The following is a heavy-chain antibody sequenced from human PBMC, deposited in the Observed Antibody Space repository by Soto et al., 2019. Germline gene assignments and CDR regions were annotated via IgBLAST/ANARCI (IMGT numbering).Heavy chain of an antibody. CDR1: GFSFSNYG. V-gene: IGHV3-21*01. J-gene: IGHJ6*03. CDR2: ISGSTSNI. D-gene: IGHD2-2*01. Sequence: EVQLVESGGGLVKPGGSLSLSGAASGFSFSNYGLNWVRQAQGKGLGWAPPISGSTSNIYYADSLKGRFTVSRDNAEKSLYLQMNSLRAEDTAVYYCARDGAYCSGTGCRDYYHYMDVWGKGTTVTVSS. CDR3: ARDGAYCSGTGCRDYYHYMDV.